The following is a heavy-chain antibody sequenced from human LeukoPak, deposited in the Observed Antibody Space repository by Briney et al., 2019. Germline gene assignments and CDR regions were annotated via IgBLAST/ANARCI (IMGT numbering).Heavy chain of an antibody. CDR2: IIPIFGTA. Sequence: SVKVSSMASGGTSSSYAISWVRQAPGQGLEWMGGIIPIFGTANYAQKFQGRVTITADESTSTAYMELSSLRSEDTAVYYCARGLGECYVVDYWGHGIIVTVSS. V-gene: IGHV1-69*13. J-gene: IGHJ4*01. CDR3: ARGLGECYVVDY. D-gene: IGHD1-26*01. CDR1: GGTSSSYA.